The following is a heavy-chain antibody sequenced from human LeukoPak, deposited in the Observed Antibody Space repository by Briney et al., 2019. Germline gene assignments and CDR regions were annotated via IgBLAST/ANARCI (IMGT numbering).Heavy chain of an antibody. Sequence: SETLSLTCTVSGGSISSGSYYWSWIRQPAGKGLEWIGRIYTSGSTNYNPSLKSRVTISVDTSKNQFSLKLSSVTAADTAVYYCARSAGIYYYGSGSYYTDVWGKGTTVTVSS. J-gene: IGHJ6*03. CDR3: ARSAGIYYYGSGSYYTDV. CDR2: IYTSGST. D-gene: IGHD3-10*01. V-gene: IGHV4-61*02. CDR1: GGSISSGSYY.